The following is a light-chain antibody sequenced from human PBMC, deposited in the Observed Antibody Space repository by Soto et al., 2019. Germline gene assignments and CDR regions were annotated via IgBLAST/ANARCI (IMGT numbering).Light chain of an antibody. CDR2: WAS. V-gene: IGKV4-1*01. CDR1: QSVLYSSNNKNY. Sequence: DIVMTQSPDSLAVSLGERASINCKSSQSVLYSSNNKNYLAWYQQKPGQPPKLLIYWASTRESGVSDRFSGSGSGTDFTLTIRSLQAEDVAVYYCQQYYSTPITFGQGTRLEIK. J-gene: IGKJ5*01. CDR3: QQYYSTPIT.